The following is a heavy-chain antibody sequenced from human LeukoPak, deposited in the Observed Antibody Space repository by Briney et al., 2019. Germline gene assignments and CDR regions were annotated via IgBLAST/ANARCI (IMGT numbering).Heavy chain of an antibody. CDR3: ARGDYGYNWFDP. CDR2: ISPNSGGT. D-gene: IGHD4-17*01. Sequence: ASVKVSCKASGYTFTGYYMHWVRQAPGQGLEWMGWISPNSGGTNYAQKFQGRVTMTRDTSISTAYMELSRLRSDDTAVYYCARGDYGYNWFDPWGQGTLVTVSS. CDR1: GYTFTGYY. J-gene: IGHJ5*02. V-gene: IGHV1-2*02.